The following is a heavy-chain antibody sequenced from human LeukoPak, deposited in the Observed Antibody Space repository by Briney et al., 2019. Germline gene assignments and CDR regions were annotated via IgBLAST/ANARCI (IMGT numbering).Heavy chain of an antibody. Sequence: GGSLRLSCAASGFTFSNYWMSWVRQAPGKGLEWVADIKRDGSEKHYVDSVKGRFTTSRDDAKNSPYLQMNSLRAEDTAVYYCALNMIGGQIFDFWGQGTLVTVSS. D-gene: IGHD3-16*01. J-gene: IGHJ4*02. CDR2: IKRDGSEK. V-gene: IGHV3-7*01. CDR3: ALNMIGGQIFDF. CDR1: GFTFSNYW.